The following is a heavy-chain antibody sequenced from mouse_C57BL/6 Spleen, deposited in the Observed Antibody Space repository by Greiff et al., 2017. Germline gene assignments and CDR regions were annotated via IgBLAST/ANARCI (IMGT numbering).Heavy chain of an antibody. CDR1: GFNIKDYY. J-gene: IGHJ1*03. Sequence: VQLQQSGAELVKPGASVKLSFTASGFNIKDYYMHWVKQRTEQGLEWIGRIDPEDGETKYAPKFQGKATITADTSSNTAYLQLSSLTSEDTAVYYCAVITTVVAPYWYFDVWGTGTTVTVSS. D-gene: IGHD1-1*01. CDR2: IDPEDGET. CDR3: AVITTVVAPYWYFDV. V-gene: IGHV14-2*01.